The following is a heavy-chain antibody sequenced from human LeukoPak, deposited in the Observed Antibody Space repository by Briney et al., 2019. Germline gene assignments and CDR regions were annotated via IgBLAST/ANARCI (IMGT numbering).Heavy chain of an antibody. J-gene: IGHJ4*02. CDR2: TSAYNGNT. CDR1: GYTFTSYG. V-gene: IGHV1-18*04. CDR3: ARDGEVIAVAETSFDY. Sequence: ASVKVSCKASGYTFTSYGISWVRQAPGQGLEWMGWTSAYNGNTNYAQKLQGRVTVTTDTSTSTAYMELRSLRSDDTAVYYCARDGEVIAVAETSFDYWGQGTLVTVSS. D-gene: IGHD6-19*01.